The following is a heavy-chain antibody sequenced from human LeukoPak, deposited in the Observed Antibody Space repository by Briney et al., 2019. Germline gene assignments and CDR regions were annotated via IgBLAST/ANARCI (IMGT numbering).Heavy chain of an antibody. CDR2: ISYDGSNK. V-gene: IGHV3-30*18. D-gene: IGHD6-19*01. CDR3: AKKTKTVAGTPTEFDY. Sequence: GGSLRLSCAASGFTFSSYGMHWVRQAPGKGLEWVAVISYDGSNKYYADSVKGRFTISRDNSKNTLYLQMNSLRAEDTAVYYCAKKTKTVAGTPTEFDYWGQGTLVTVSS. CDR1: GFTFSSYG. J-gene: IGHJ4*02.